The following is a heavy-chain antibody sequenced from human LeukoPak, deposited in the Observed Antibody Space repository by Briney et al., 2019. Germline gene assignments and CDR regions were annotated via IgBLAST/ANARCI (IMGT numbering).Heavy chain of an antibody. D-gene: IGHD3-22*01. CDR1: GGSVSSGGYY. V-gene: IGHV4-31*03. CDR2: IFYSGST. Sequence: PSETLSLTCTVSGGSVSSGGYYWSWIRQHPGKGPEWIGYIFYSGSTHYNPSLKRRVTLSLDTSKNQFSLKLSSVTAADTAVYYCARIYPDDSSGYYYPFGAFDIWGQGTMVTVSS. CDR3: ARIYPDDSSGYYYPFGAFDI. J-gene: IGHJ3*02.